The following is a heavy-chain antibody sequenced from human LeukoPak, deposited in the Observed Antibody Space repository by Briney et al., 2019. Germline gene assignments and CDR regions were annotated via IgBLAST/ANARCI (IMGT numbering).Heavy chain of an antibody. D-gene: IGHD6-13*01. V-gene: IGHV1-18*01. J-gene: IGHJ4*02. Sequence: ASVKVSCKASGYIFSSHGISWVRQAPGEGLEWMGWITTYKGNIAHAQEFQGRVTMTRDTSISTAYMELSRLRSDDTAVYYCARAAGSLLPGNYWGQGTLVTVSS. CDR2: ITTYKGNI. CDR3: ARAAGSLLPGNY. CDR1: GYIFSSHG.